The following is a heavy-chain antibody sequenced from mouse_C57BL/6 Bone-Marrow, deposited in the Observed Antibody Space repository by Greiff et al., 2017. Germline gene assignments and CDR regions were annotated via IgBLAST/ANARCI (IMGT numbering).Heavy chain of an antibody. CDR2: INSDGGST. CDR3: ARQSTIPTSKDY. J-gene: IGHJ2*01. D-gene: IGHD2-12*01. V-gene: IGHV5-2*01. CDR1: EYEFPSHD. Sequence: EVQGVESGGGLVQPGESLKLSCESNEYEFPSHDMSWVRKTPEKRLELVAAINSDGGSTYYPDTMERRFIITRDNTKKTLYLQMSSLRSEDTALYYCARQSTIPTSKDYWGQGTTLTVSS.